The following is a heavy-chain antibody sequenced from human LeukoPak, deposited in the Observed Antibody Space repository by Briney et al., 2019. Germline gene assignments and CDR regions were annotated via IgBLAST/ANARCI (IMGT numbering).Heavy chain of an antibody. CDR2: IFPGDSDT. D-gene: IGHD1-14*01. J-gene: IGHJ5*02. CDR1: GYSFSGYW. V-gene: IGHV5-51*01. Sequence: PGESLKIPCKASGYSFSGYWIAWVRQMPGKGLEWMGIIFPGDSDTRYSPSFQGQVTISADKATSTVYLQWRTLRASDSAMYYCARQPGSGAWGQGTLVTVSS. CDR3: ARQPGSGA.